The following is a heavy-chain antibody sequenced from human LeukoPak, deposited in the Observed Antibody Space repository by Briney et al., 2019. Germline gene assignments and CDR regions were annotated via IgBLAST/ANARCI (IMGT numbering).Heavy chain of an antibody. D-gene: IGHD1-26*01. Sequence: GGSLRLSCAASGFTSSDYWMTWVRQAPGKGLEWVGSINENSRAEFYAASVKGRFNVTRDNAQISVFLQMKSLGGDDTAVYYFTTGGSQGDWGQGVLVTVSS. CDR2: INENSRAE. J-gene: IGHJ4*01. CDR3: TTGGSQGD. V-gene: IGHV3-7*01. CDR1: GFTSSDYW.